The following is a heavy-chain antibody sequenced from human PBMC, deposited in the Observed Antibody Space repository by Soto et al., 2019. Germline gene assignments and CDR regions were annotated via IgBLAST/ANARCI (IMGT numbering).Heavy chain of an antibody. Sequence: PSETLSLTCTASGGSISGNYWNWIRQPPGKGLEWIGYIYYNGITSYSPSLKSRVSISLDTSKNQFSLNLSSVTAADTAVYYCARDSPRTTVFGPFYYYTMDVCGPGTTVTVSS. CDR3: ARDSPRTTVFGPFYYYTMDV. V-gene: IGHV4-59*01. J-gene: IGHJ6*02. CDR2: IYYNGIT. D-gene: IGHD3-3*01. CDR1: GGSISGNY.